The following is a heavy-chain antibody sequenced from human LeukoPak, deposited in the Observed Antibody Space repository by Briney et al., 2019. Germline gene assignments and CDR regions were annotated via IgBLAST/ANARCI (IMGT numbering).Heavy chain of an antibody. CDR1: GGTFSIYA. CDR2: IIPILGIA. J-gene: IGHJ5*02. V-gene: IGHV1-69*04. CDR3: ARESSGSPINNWFDP. Sequence: SVKVSCTASGGTFSIYAISWVRQAPGQGLEWMGRIIPILGIANYAQKFQGRVTITADKSTSTAYMELSSLRSEDTAVYYCARESSGSPINNWFDPWGQGTLVTVSS. D-gene: IGHD6-19*01.